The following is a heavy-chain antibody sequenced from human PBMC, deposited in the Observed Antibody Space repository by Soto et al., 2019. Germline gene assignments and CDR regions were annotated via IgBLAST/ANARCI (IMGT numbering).Heavy chain of an antibody. Sequence: QTLSLTCAISGDSVSSTSTAWSWIRQSPSRGLEWLGRTYYRSKWYSDYAVSVKSRITINPDTSKNQFSLQLNSVTPEDTAVYYCARGSYYSGWVWGQGTLVTVSS. V-gene: IGHV6-1*01. CDR3: ARGSYYSGWV. CDR2: TYYRSKWYS. J-gene: IGHJ4*02. CDR1: GDSVSSTSTA. D-gene: IGHD6-19*01.